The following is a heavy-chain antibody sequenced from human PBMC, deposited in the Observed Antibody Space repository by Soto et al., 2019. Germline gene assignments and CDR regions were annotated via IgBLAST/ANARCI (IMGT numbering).Heavy chain of an antibody. J-gene: IGHJ4*01. Sequence: SETLSLTFTVSGYSISSVSYWGWIRQPPGKGPEWIASIYHGGTTFYNPSLKIRVTVSVDKSNNQFSLKLRSVTAADTAVYYCAKAHVMVVGGSTFHXWGHGTLFTVSX. CDR3: AKAHVMVVGGSTFHX. D-gene: IGHD2-15*01. CDR2: IYHGGTT. V-gene: IGHV4-38-2*02. CDR1: GYSISSVSY.